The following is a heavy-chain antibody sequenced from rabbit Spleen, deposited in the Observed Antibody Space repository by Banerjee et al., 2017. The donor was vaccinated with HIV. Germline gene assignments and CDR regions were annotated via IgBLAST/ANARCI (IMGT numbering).Heavy chain of an antibody. Sequence: QEQLVESGGGLVKPEGSLTLTCTASGVSFSSSSYICWVRQAPGKGLEWIACIDTGSSGFTYFATWAKGRFTCSKTSSTTVTLQMTRLTAADTATYFCARDTSSSFSSYGMDLWGQGTLVTVS. CDR1: GVSFSSSSY. CDR2: IDTGSSGFT. J-gene: IGHJ6*01. CDR3: ARDTSSSFSSYGMDL. V-gene: IGHV1S45*01. D-gene: IGHD1-1*01.